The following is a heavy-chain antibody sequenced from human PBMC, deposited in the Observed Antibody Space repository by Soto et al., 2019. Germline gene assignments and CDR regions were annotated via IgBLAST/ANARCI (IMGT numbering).Heavy chain of an antibody. D-gene: IGHD3-3*01. J-gene: IGHJ6*02. CDR3: ARDYGGDFWSGINGMDV. CDR2: ISSTGSHI. Sequence: EEQLVESGGGLVKPGGSLRLSCAASGFTLSSYSMNWVRQAPGKGLEWVSCISSTGSHIFYADSVRGRFTISRDNAKNSLNLHINSLRAEDTAVYYCARDYGGDFWSGINGMDVWGQGTTVTVSS. CDR1: GFTLSSYS. V-gene: IGHV3-21*01.